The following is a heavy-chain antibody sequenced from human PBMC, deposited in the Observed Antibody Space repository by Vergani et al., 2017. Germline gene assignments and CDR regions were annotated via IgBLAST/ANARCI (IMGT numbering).Heavy chain of an antibody. CDR1: GGSISSYY. CDR3: ARARRYCSGGRCYTALGY. CDR2: IYYSGST. Sequence: QVQLQESGPGLVKPSETLSLTCTVSGGSISSYYWSWIRQPPGKGLEWIGYIYYSGSTNYNPSLKSRVTISVDTSKNQFSLKLSSVTAADTAVYYCARARRYCSGGRCYTALGYWGQGTLVTVSS. V-gene: IGHV4-59*01. J-gene: IGHJ4*02. D-gene: IGHD2-15*01.